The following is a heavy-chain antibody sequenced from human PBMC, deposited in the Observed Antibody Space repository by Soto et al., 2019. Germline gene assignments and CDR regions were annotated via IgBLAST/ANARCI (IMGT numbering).Heavy chain of an antibody. CDR1: GGTFSSYA. CDR2: IIPIFGTA. D-gene: IGHD6-6*01. J-gene: IGHJ4*02. Sequence: QVQLVQSGAEVQKPGSSVKVSCKASGGTFSSYAISWVRQAPGQGLEWMGGIIPIFGTANYAQKFQGRVTITADESTSTAYMELSSLRSEDTAVYYCARGGRSIAARPFDYWGQGTLVTVSS. V-gene: IGHV1-69*01. CDR3: ARGGRSIAARPFDY.